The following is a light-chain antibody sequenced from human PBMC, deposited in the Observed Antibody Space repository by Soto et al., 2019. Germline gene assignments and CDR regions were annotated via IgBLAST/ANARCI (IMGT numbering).Light chain of an antibody. V-gene: IGLV1-44*01. CDR3: AAWDDSLNAVV. CDR2: SNN. Sequence: QSVLTQPPSASGTPGQRVTISCSGSSSNIGGNTVNWYQQLPGTAPRVLIYSNNQRPSGVPDRFSGSKSGTSASLAISGLQSEDEADYSCAAWDDSLNAVVFGGGTKLPVL. J-gene: IGLJ2*01. CDR1: SSNIGGNT.